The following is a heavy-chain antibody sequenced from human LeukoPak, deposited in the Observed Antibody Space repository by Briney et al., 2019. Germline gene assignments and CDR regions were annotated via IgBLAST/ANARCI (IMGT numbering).Heavy chain of an antibody. CDR1: GFTFSSYS. V-gene: IGHV3-21*01. CDR3: ARGLYGDYSWFDP. J-gene: IGHJ5*02. CDR2: ISSSSSYV. Sequence: GGSLRLSCAASGFTFSSYSMNWVRQAPGKGLEWVSSISSSSSYVYYADSVKGRFTISRDNAKNSLYLQMNSLRAEDTAVYYCARGLYGDYSWFDPWGQGTLVTVSS. D-gene: IGHD4-17*01.